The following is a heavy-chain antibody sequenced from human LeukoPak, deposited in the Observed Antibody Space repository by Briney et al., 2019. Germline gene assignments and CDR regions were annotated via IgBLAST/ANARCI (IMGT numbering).Heavy chain of an antibody. Sequence: SETLSLTCTVSGGSISSYYWSWIRQPPGKGLEWLGYIYYSGSTNYNPSLKSRVTISVDTSKNQFSLELSSVTAADTAVYCCARLYYYDSSGYHDYWGQGTLVTVSS. V-gene: IGHV4-59*01. CDR1: GGSISSYY. J-gene: IGHJ4*02. D-gene: IGHD3-22*01. CDR3: ARLYYYDSSGYHDY. CDR2: IYYSGST.